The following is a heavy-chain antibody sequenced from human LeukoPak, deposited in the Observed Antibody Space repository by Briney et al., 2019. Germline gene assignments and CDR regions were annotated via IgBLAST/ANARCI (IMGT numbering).Heavy chain of an antibody. D-gene: IGHD1-14*01. Sequence: SETLSLTCSVSGVSVNIYSDYWAWIRQTPGRGLEWIGSVYAGGGTYFNPSLETRVSISLDTSKNDFSLRLSSVTAADTAVYYCVLQPASYFDNWGQGMLVTVSS. J-gene: IGHJ4*02. CDR2: VYAGGGT. CDR3: VLQPASYFDN. V-gene: IGHV4-39*02. CDR1: GVSVNIYSDY.